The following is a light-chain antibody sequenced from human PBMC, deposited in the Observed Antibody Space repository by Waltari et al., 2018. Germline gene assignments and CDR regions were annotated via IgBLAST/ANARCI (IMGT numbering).Light chain of an antibody. CDR1: NSDIGASNY. CDR2: DVT. Sequence: QSALTQPASVSGSPGQSITISCTGPNSDIGASNYVSWYQQHPGKAPILIIFDVTFRSAGVSHRFSGSKSGNTASLTISGLQAEDEADYFCASYIGSALEVFGGGTRLTVL. V-gene: IGLV2-14*03. CDR3: ASYIGSALEV. J-gene: IGLJ3*02.